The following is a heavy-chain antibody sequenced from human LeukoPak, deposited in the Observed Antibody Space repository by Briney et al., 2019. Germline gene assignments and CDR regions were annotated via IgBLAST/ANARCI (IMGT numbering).Heavy chain of an antibody. CDR1: GYTFTSYG. CDR2: ISAYNGNT. D-gene: IGHD6-13*01. J-gene: IGHJ4*02. Sequence: GASVKVSCKTSGYTFTSYGISWVRQAPGQGLEWMGWISAYNGNTNYAQKLQGRVTMTTDTSTSTAYMELRSLRSDDTAVYYCAREGSSSWYKEYYFDYWGQGILVAVSS. CDR3: AREGSSSWYKEYYFDY. V-gene: IGHV1-18*01.